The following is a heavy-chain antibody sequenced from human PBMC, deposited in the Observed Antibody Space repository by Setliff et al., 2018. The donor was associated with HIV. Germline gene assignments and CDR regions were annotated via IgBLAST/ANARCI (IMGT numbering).Heavy chain of an antibody. V-gene: IGHV3-53*01. CDR1: EVIVSNNY. CDR3: ARSPGMFDY. Sequence: PGGSLRLSCAVSEVIVSNNYMSWVRQAPGKGLEWVSVIYSGGSTDHADSVKGRFTISRDNSKNTVYLQMTSLRAEDTAVYYCARSPGMFDYWGQGTPVTVYS. D-gene: IGHD1-1*01. CDR2: IYSGGST. J-gene: IGHJ4*02.